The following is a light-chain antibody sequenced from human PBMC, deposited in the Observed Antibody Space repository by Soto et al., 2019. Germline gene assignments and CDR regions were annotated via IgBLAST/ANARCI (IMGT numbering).Light chain of an antibody. CDR1: QDIAIY. CDR2: AAS. J-gene: IGKJ4*01. V-gene: IGKV1-9*01. CDR3: QQLRMYPST. Sequence: IQLTQSPSSLSASVGDRVTITCRASQDIAIYLAWYPQKPGEAPKLLIYAASTLYGGVPSRFSGSGSGTDFALTITSLQAEDFATYYCQQLRMYPSTFGGGTKVEIK.